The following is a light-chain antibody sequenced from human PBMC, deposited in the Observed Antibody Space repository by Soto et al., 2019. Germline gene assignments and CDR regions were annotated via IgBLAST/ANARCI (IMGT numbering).Light chain of an antibody. V-gene: IGKV1-5*03. CDR3: QQYDSFTWT. J-gene: IGKJ1*01. CDR2: KAS. Sequence: DIQMTQSPSTLSASVGDRVTITCRASQSINSWLAWYQQKAGKAPKLLIYKASTLESGVPSRFSGGEYGKEFTLTISSLQPDDFATYYCQQYDSFTWTFGQGTKVEFK. CDR1: QSINSW.